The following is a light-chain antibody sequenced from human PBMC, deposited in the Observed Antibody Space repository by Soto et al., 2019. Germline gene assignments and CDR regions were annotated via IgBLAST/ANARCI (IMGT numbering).Light chain of an antibody. CDR1: QDIRNY. J-gene: IGKJ1*01. CDR3: QQSYYPFLT. V-gene: IGKV1-39*01. Sequence: DIQMTQSPSSLSASVGDRVTITCRTSQDIRNYLNWYQQKPGEAPKLLIYAASSLRSGVPSRFSGSVSGTDFTLTISGLQPGDFATYYCQQSYYPFLTFGPGTKVEVK. CDR2: AAS.